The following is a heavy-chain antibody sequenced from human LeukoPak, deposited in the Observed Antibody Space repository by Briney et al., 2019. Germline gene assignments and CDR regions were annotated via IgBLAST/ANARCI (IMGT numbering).Heavy chain of an antibody. CDR1: GGTFSSYA. D-gene: IGHD2-21*02. CDR3: ARGRTAEHN. J-gene: IGHJ4*02. CDR2: IIPIFGTA. V-gene: IGHV1-69*13. Sequence: SAVKVSCKASGGTFSSYAISWVRQAPGHGLEWIGGIIPIFGTANCAQKLQGRVTITADESTSTAYMELSSLRSEDTAVYFCARGRTAEHNWGQGTLVTVSS.